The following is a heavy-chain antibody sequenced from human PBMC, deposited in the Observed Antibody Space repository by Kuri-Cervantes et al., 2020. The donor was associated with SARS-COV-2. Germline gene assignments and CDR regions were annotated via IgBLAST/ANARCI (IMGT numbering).Heavy chain of an antibody. J-gene: IGHJ5*02. CDR1: GFTFSSYA. D-gene: IGHD2-8*01. CDR3: ARGGEDFVQETRNWFEP. CDR2: ISYDGSNK. Sequence: GGSLRLSCAASGFTFSSYAMHWVRQAPGKGLEWVAVISYDGSNKYYADSVKGRFTISRDSAKNSLFLQMNSLRADDTAVYYCARGGEDFVQETRNWFEPWGRGTQVTVSS. V-gene: IGHV3-30-3*01.